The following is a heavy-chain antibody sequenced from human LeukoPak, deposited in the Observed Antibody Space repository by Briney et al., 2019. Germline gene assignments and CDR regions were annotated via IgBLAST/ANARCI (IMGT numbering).Heavy chain of an antibody. CDR1: GGTFSSYA. CDR2: IIPIFGTA. V-gene: IGHV1-69*13. J-gene: IGHJ4*02. D-gene: IGHD6-13*01. CDR3: AGDTYSSSGEYYFDY. Sequence: SVKVSCKASGGTFSSYAISWVRQAPGQGLEWMGGIIPIFGTANYAQKFQGRVTITADESTSTAYMELSSLRSEDTAVYYCAGDTYSSSGEYYFDYWGQGTLVTVSS.